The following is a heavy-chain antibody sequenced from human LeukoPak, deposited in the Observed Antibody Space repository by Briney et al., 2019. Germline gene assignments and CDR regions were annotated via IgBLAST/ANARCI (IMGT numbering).Heavy chain of an antibody. CDR2: ISYDGSIP. CDR3: VRDRRAVAVYFDY. V-gene: IGHV3-30*04. J-gene: IGHJ4*02. Sequence: PGGSLRLSCAASGFTFDSYAMHWVRQAPGKGLEWAAVISYDGSIPYYADSVKGRFTFSRDNSKNTLYLQMNSLRTEDTAVYYCVRDRRAVAVYFDYWGQGTLVTVSS. D-gene: IGHD6-19*01. CDR1: GFTFDSYA.